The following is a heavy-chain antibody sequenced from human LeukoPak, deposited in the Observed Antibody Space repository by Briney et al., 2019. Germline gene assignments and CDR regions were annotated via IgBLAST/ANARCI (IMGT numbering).Heavy chain of an antibody. CDR1: GGSFSGYY. V-gene: IGHV4-34*01. CDR2: INHSGST. CDR3: ARGGYRGLDY. J-gene: IGHJ4*02. D-gene: IGHD6-25*01. Sequence: SETLSLTCAVYGGSFSGYYWSWIRQPPGKGLEWIGEINHSGSTNYNPSLKGRVTISVDTSKNQFSLKLSSVTAADTAVYYCARGGYRGLDYWGQGTLVTVSS.